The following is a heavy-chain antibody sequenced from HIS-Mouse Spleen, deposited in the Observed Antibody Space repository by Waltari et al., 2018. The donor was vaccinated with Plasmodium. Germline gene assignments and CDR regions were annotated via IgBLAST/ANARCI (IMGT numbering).Heavy chain of an antibody. Sequence: EVQLVESGGGLVQPGGSLRLSCAPPAFTFSGYWMSWVRQAPGKGLEWVANIKQDGSEKYYVDSVKGRFTISRDNAKNSLYLQMNSLRAEDTAVYYCASSWYWYFDLWGRGTLVTVSS. D-gene: IGHD6-13*01. CDR1: AFTFSGYW. CDR2: IKQDGSEK. V-gene: IGHV3-7*01. CDR3: ASSWYWYFDL. J-gene: IGHJ2*01.